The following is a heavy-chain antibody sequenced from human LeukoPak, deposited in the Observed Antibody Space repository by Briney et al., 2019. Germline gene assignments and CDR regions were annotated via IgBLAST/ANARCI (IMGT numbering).Heavy chain of an antibody. Sequence: GRSLRLSCAASGFTFSSYAVHWVRQAPGKGLEWVAVISSDGSNKYYADSVKGRFTISRDNSKNTLYLQMNSLRAEDTAVYYCARDLRAIAAAVFDYWGQGSLVTVSS. CDR3: ARDLRAIAAAVFDY. CDR2: ISSDGSNK. J-gene: IGHJ4*02. CDR1: GFTFSSYA. D-gene: IGHD6-13*01. V-gene: IGHV3-30-3*01.